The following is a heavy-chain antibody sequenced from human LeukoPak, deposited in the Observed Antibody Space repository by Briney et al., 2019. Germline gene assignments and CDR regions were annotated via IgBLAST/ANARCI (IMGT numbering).Heavy chain of an antibody. Sequence: GRSLRLSCAASGFSFSSYGMHWVRQAPGKGLEWVAVISYDGSNKYYADSVKGRFTISRDNSKNTLYLQMNSLRAEDTAVYYCAKRAPKEYYPMFDPWGPGTLVTVSS. CDR3: AKRAPKEYYPMFDP. V-gene: IGHV3-30*18. CDR2: ISYDGSNK. CDR1: GFSFSSYG. D-gene: IGHD3-10*01. J-gene: IGHJ5*02.